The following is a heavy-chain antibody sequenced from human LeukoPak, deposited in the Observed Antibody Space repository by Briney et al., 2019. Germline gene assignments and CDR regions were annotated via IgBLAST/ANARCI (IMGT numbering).Heavy chain of an antibody. J-gene: IGHJ4*02. D-gene: IGHD3-22*01. CDR2: IYYSGST. V-gene: IGHV4-59*01. Sequence: SETLSLTCAVYGGSISSYYWSWIRQPPGKGLEWIGYIYYSGSTNYNPSLKSRVTISVDTSKNQFSLKLSSVTAADTAVYYCASGYDSSGYYRNWGQGILVTVSS. CDR1: GGSISSYY. CDR3: ASGYDSSGYYRN.